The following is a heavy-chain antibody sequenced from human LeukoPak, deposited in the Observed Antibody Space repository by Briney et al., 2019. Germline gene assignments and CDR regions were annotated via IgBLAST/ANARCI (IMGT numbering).Heavy chain of an antibody. Sequence: SVKVSCKASGGTFSSYAISWVRQAPGQGLEWMGGIIPIFGTANYAQKFQGRVTITADESTSTAYMELSSLRSEDTAVYYCTRETTQSWHYYYYGMDVWGQGTTVTVSS. CDR1: GGTFSSYA. CDR3: TRETTQSWHYYYYGMDV. CDR2: IIPIFGTA. V-gene: IGHV1-69*13. D-gene: IGHD2-15*01. J-gene: IGHJ6*02.